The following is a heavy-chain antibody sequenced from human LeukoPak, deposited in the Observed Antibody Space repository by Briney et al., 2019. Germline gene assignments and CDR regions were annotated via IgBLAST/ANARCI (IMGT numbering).Heavy chain of an antibody. CDR1: GGSISSSSCY. J-gene: IGHJ4*02. CDR2: IYYSGST. CDR3: ASFHYYDSSGYSGRDDY. D-gene: IGHD3-22*01. Sequence: SETLSLTCTVSGGSISSSSCYWGWIRQPPGKGLEWIGSIYYSGSTYCNPSLKSRVTISVDTSKNQFSLKLSSVIAADTAVYYCASFHYYDSSGYSGRDDYWGQGTLVTVSS. V-gene: IGHV4-39*01.